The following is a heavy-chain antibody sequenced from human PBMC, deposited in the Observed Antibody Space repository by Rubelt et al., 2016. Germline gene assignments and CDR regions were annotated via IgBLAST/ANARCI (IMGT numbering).Heavy chain of an antibody. CDR3: AKVITYCCRSSCYGTFDY. J-gene: IGHJ4*02. V-gene: IGHV3-53*01. CDR2: IYSGGST. Sequence: EVQLVESGGGLVQPGRSLRLSCAASGFTVSSNYMSWVRQAPGKGLEWVSLIYSGGSTYYADSVKGRFTISRDNSKNTLYLKMNSLIAEETAVYYCAKVITYCCRSSCYGTFDYWGQGTLVTVSS. D-gene: IGHD2-2*01. CDR1: GFTVSSNY.